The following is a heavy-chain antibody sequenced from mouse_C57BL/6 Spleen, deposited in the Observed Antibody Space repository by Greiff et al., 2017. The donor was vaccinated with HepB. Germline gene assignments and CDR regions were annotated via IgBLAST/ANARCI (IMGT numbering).Heavy chain of an antibody. CDR1: GYTFTSYW. V-gene: IGHV1-53*01. Sequence: VQLQQSGTELVKPGASVKLSCKASGYTFTSYWMHWVKQRPGQGLEWIGNINPSNGGTNYNEKFKSKATLTVDKSSSTAYMQLSSLTSEDSAVYYCAYYGSSYYAMDYWGQGTSVTVSS. J-gene: IGHJ4*01. CDR3: AYYGSSYYAMDY. D-gene: IGHD1-1*01. CDR2: INPSNGGT.